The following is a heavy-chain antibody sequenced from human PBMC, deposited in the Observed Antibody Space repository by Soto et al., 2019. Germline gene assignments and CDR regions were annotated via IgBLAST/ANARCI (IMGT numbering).Heavy chain of an antibody. V-gene: IGHV5-10-1*01. D-gene: IGHD3-9*01. CDR2: IDPSDSYT. J-gene: IGHJ6*02. Sequence: WVLQRICCKVAGYRFISYGISWVRQMPGKGLEWMGRIDPSDSYTNYSPSFQGHVTISADKSISTAYLQWSSLKASDTAMYYCARRGLVKVSYYYYYSMDVWGQGTTVTVSS. CDR1: GYRFISYG. CDR3: ARRGLVKVSYYYYYSMDV.